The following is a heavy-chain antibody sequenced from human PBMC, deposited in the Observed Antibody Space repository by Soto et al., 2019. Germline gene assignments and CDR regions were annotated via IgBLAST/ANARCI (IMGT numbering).Heavy chain of an antibody. CDR2: IDAAGSGT. CDR1: GFTFRTYW. V-gene: IGHV3-74*03. J-gene: IGHJ4*02. Sequence: EVQLVESGGGLVQPGGSLRLSCAASGFTFRTYWMHWVCQSPGKGLVWVSRIDAAGSGTTYADAVEGRFTISRDNAKNTLYLQMNSLRAEDTAVYYCARDQTVTGPSTFDYCGQGTLVTVSS. D-gene: IGHD6-19*01. CDR3: ARDQTVTGPSTFDY.